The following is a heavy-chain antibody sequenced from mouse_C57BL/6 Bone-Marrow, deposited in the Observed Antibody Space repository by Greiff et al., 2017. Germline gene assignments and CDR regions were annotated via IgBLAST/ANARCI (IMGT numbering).Heavy chain of an antibody. D-gene: IGHD1-1*01. V-gene: IGHV1-74*01. CDR1: GYTFTSYW. Sequence: QVQLQQPGAELVKPGASVKVSCKASGYTFTSYWMHWVKQRPGQGLEWIGRIHPSDSDTNYNQKFKGQATLTVDKSSSTASMQLSSLTSEDSAVYYCAIGIFPYYCGSSSWFAYWGQGTLVTVSA. CDR3: AIGIFPYYCGSSSWFAY. J-gene: IGHJ3*01. CDR2: IHPSDSDT.